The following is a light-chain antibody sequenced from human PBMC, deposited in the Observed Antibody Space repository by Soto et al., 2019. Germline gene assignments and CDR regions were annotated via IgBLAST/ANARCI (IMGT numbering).Light chain of an antibody. CDR2: TSS. CDR1: QSISTY. J-gene: IGKJ1*01. CDR3: QHYNSYSEA. V-gene: IGKV1-5*01. Sequence: DIQMTQSPSSLSASVGDRVTITWLASQSISTYLNWYQQKPGKAPNLLIFTSSNLESGVPSRFSGSGSGTEFTLTISSLQPDDFATYYCQHYNSYSEAFGQGTKVDIK.